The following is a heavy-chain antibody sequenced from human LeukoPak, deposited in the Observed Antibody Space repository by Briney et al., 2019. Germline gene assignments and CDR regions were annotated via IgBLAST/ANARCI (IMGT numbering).Heavy chain of an antibody. Sequence: GGSLRLSCAASGFTFSSHSMNWVRQTPGKGLEWISYISSSSTIIHYADSVKGRFTISRDDAKNSLYLQMKSLTTEDTAVYYCATLGGTYGIAALEYGRLDPWGQGTLVTVSS. J-gene: IGHJ5*02. CDR2: ISSSSTII. CDR3: ATLGGTYGIAALEYGRLDP. V-gene: IGHV3-48*01. D-gene: IGHD6-13*01. CDR1: GFTFSSHS.